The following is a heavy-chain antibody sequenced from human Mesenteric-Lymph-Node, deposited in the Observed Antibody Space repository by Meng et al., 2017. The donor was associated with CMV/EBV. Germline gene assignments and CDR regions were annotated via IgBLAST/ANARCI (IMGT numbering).Heavy chain of an antibody. CDR3: ARSPNSAVEELYYYGMDV. V-gene: IGHV1-18*01. D-gene: IGHD1-7*01. J-gene: IGHJ6*02. Sequence: ASVKVSCKASGYTFRSYGINWMRQAAGQGLEWMGWNSPYNGNTKYIEKVQGRVTMTTDTSTSTAYMELRSLTSDDTAVYYCARSPNSAVEELYYYGMDVWGQGTTVTVSS. CDR2: NSPYNGNT. CDR1: GYTFRSYG.